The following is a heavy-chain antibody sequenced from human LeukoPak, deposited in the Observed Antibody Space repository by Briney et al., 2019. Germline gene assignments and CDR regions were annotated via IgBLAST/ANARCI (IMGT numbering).Heavy chain of an antibody. CDR2: IYHSGST. V-gene: IGHV4-4*02. CDR3: ARQNYGSAPLRY. CDR1: GGSISSSNW. D-gene: IGHD3-10*01. Sequence: SETLSLTCAVSGGSISSSNWWCWVRPPPGEGLEWIGEIYHSGSTNYNPSLKSRATISVDKSKNQFSLKLTSVTAADTAVYYCARQNYGSAPLRYWGEGTLVTVSS. J-gene: IGHJ4*02.